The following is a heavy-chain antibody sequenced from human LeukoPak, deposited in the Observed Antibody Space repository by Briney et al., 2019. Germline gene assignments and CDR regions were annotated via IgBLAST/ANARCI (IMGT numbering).Heavy chain of an antibody. CDR3: ARGGVRGSYQAYYFDY. D-gene: IGHD1-26*01. Sequence: ASVKVSCKASGYTFTSYDINWVRQATGQGLEWMGWMNPNSGNTGYAQKFQGRVTITRNTSISTAYMELSSLRSEDTAVYYCARGGVRGSYQAYYFDYWGQGTLVTVSS. J-gene: IGHJ4*02. CDR2: MNPNSGNT. V-gene: IGHV1-8*03. CDR1: GYTFTSYD.